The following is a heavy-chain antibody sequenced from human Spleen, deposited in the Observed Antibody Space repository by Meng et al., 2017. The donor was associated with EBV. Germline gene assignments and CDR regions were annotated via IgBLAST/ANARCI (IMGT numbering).Heavy chain of an antibody. CDR2: INAGNGNT. J-gene: IGHJ4*02. CDR3: ARGSGGYDPFDY. V-gene: IGHV1-3*01. CDR1: GYTFTSYA. Sequence: VQVWQSGAGGKKPGASVKVSCKASGYTFTSYAMHWVRQAPGQRLEWMGWINAGNGNTKYSQKFQGRVTITRDTSASTAYMELSSLRSEDTAVYYCARGSGGYDPFDYWGQGTLVTVSS. D-gene: IGHD5-12*01.